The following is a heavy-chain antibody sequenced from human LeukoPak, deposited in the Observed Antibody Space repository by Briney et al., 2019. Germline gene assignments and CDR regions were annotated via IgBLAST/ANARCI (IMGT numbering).Heavy chain of an antibody. D-gene: IGHD4-17*01. Sequence: GESLRLSCAASGFTFSYFWMHWFRQTPGKGLVWVSCINTDGSYSTYADSVKGRFTIYRDNVRNTLYLQMNSLRAEDSAVYYCARDFDGPRASDYWGQGISVTVSS. CDR3: ARDFDGPRASDY. V-gene: IGHV3-74*01. J-gene: IGHJ4*02. CDR2: INTDGSYS. CDR1: GFTFSYFW.